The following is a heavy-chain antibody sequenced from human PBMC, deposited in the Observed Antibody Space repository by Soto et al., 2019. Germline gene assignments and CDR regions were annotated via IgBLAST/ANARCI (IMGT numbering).Heavy chain of an antibody. J-gene: IGHJ5*02. Sequence: EVQLVESGGGLVQPGGSLRLSCAASGFTFSSYEMNWVRQAPGKGLEWVSYISSSGSTIYYADSVKGRFTISRDNAKNSLYLQMNSLRAEDTAVYYCARGTSGYWFTIWFDPWGQGTLVTVSS. V-gene: IGHV3-48*03. CDR1: GFTFSSYE. CDR2: ISSSGSTI. D-gene: IGHD3-3*01. CDR3: ARGTSGYWFTIWFDP.